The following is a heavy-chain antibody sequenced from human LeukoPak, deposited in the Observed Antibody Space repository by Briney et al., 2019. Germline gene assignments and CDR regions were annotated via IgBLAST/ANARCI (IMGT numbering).Heavy chain of an antibody. V-gene: IGHV5-10-1*01. CDR2: IDPSNSHT. Sequence: GESLKISCKGSGYTFTNNFITWVRQMPGKGLEWLGRIDPSNSHTDYSPFFQGHVTISADKSINTAYLQWETLKASDTAMYYCARGHGWTDYWGQGTLVTVSS. D-gene: IGHD6-19*01. CDR3: ARGHGWTDY. CDR1: GYTFTNNF. J-gene: IGHJ4*02.